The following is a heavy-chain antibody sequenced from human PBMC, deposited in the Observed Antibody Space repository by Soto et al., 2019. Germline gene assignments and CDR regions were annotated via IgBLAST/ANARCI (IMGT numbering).Heavy chain of an antibody. CDR1: GFIFNNYA. J-gene: IGHJ6*02. Sequence: SLRLSCAASGFIFNNYAMHWVRQAPGKGLEWVSGISWNSGNVGYADSVKGRFTISRDNAENSLYLQMNSLRPEDTALYYCAKDTGDSSGYYYYYYGMDVWGQGTTVTVSS. CDR2: ISWNSGNV. D-gene: IGHD3-22*01. CDR3: AKDTGDSSGYYYYYYGMDV. V-gene: IGHV3-9*01.